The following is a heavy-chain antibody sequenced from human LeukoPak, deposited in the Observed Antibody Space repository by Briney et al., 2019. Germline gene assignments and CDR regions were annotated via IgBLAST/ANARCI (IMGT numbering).Heavy chain of an antibody. CDR3: AKDGELTAAAGSPPGDY. V-gene: IGHV3-23*01. CDR2: ISGSGGST. J-gene: IGHJ4*02. CDR1: GFTFSSAS. Sequence: PGGSLRLSCAASGFTFSSASMSWVRQAPGKGLEWVSAISGSGGSTYYADSVKGRFTISRDNSKNTLYLQMNSLRAEDTAVYYCAKDGELTAAAGSPPGDYWGQGTLVTVSS. D-gene: IGHD6-13*01.